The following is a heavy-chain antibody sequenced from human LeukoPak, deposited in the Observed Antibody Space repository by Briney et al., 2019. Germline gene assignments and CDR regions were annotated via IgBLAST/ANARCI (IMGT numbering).Heavy chain of an antibody. CDR2: IYYSGST. V-gene: IGHV4-61*01. J-gene: IGHJ5*02. CDR3: ARGSLSGSWFDP. Sequence: SETLSLTCTVSGGSVSSGSYYRSWIRQPPGKGLEWIGYIYYSGSTNYNPSLKTRVTISVDTSKNQFSLKVNSVTAADTAVYYCARGSLSGSWFDPWGQGTLVTVSS. CDR1: GGSVSSGSYY. D-gene: IGHD1-26*01.